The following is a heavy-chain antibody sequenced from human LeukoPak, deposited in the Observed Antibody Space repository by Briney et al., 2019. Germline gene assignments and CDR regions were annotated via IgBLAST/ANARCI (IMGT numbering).Heavy chain of an antibody. V-gene: IGHV4-39*07. CDR2: IYYSGST. CDR3: ARDARRLNWFDP. J-gene: IGHJ5*02. Sequence: PSETLSLTCTVSGGSISSSSYYWGWIRQPPGRGLEWIGSIYYSGSTYYNPSLKSRVTISVDTSKNQFSLKLSSVTAADTAVYYCARDARRLNWFDPWGQGTLVTVSS. CDR1: GGSISSSSYY.